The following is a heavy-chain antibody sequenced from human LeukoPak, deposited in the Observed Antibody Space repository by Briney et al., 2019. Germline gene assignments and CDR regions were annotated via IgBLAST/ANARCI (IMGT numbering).Heavy chain of an antibody. CDR2: ISGSGGST. J-gene: IGHJ6*02. Sequence: GGSLRLSCAASGFTFSSYAMSWVRQAPGKGLEWVSAISGSGGSTYYTDSVKGRFTISRDNSKNTLYLQMNSLRAEDTAVYYCAKASLYGSGAYYYYGMDVWGQGTTVTVSS. D-gene: IGHD3-10*01. CDR1: GFTFSSYA. CDR3: AKASLYGSGAYYYYGMDV. V-gene: IGHV3-23*01.